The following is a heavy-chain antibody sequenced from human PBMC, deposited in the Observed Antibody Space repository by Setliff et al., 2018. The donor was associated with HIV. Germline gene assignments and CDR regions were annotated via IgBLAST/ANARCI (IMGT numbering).Heavy chain of an antibody. V-gene: IGHV3-9*01. J-gene: IGHJ5*02. CDR1: GFTFDDYA. D-gene: IGHD5-18*01. Sequence: RLSCAASGFTFDDYAMHWVRQAPGKGLEWVSGISWNSGSIGYADSVKGRFTISRDNAKNSLYLQMNSLRSEDTALYYCAKSPNRYSPLDWFDPWGQGTLVTVSS. CDR2: ISWNSGSI. CDR3: AKSPNRYSPLDWFDP.